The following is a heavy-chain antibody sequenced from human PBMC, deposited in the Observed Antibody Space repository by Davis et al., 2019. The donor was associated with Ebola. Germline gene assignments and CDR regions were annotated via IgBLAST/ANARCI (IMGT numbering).Heavy chain of an antibody. CDR3: ARPKYYYDSSGYYSY. D-gene: IGHD3-22*01. Sequence: SETLSLTCAVYGGFFSGYYWSWIRQLPGKGVEWIGEINHSGSTNYNPSLKRRVTISVDTSKNQFSLKLSSVTAADTAVYYCARPKYYYDSSGYYSYWGQGTLVTVSS. CDR2: INHSGST. J-gene: IGHJ4*02. CDR1: GGFFSGYY. V-gene: IGHV4-34*01.